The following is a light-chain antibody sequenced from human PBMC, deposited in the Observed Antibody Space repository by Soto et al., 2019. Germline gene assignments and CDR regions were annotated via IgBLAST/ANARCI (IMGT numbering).Light chain of an antibody. CDR3: QQYGRT. CDR1: QSVSSSY. V-gene: IGKV3-20*01. CDR2: GTS. Sequence: EIVLTQYPGTVSLSPGERATLSCRASQSVSSSYLAWYRQKPGQAPRLLIYGTSSRATGIPDRFSGSGSGTDFTLTISRLEPEDFAVYYCQQYGRTFGQGTKVEIK. J-gene: IGKJ1*01.